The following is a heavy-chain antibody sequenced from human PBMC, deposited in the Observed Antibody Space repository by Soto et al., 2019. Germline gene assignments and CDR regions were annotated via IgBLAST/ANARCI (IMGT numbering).Heavy chain of an antibody. CDR2: ISYDGSNK. D-gene: IGHD1-1*01. J-gene: IGHJ4*02. CDR1: GFTFSSYA. CDR3: ARGVPDY. Sequence: VGSLRLSCAASGFTFSSYAMHWVRQAPGKGLEWVAVISYDGSNKYYADSVKGRFTISRDNSKNTLYLQMNSLRAEDTAVYYCARGVPDYWGQGTLVTSPQ. V-gene: IGHV3-30-3*01.